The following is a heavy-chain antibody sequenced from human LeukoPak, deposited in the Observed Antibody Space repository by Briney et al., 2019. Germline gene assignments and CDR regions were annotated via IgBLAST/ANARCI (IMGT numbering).Heavy chain of an antibody. D-gene: IGHD6-19*01. Sequence: PSETLSLICTTSGAPISRFYWSWVRQPPGKGLEWIGNIYNGVPTFFNPSLKSRVTLSVDTSKTQFSLQLASVTAADTAFYYCVQATGWPGFDYWGQGILVTVSS. CDR2: IYNGVPT. CDR3: VQATGWPGFDY. V-gene: IGHV4-4*09. CDR1: GAPISRFY. J-gene: IGHJ4*02.